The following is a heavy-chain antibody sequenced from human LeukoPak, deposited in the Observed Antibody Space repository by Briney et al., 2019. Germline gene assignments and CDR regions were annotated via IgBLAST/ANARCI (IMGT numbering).Heavy chain of an antibody. CDR1: GGSISSSSYY. V-gene: IGHV4-39*01. CDR2: IYYSGST. Sequence: SETLSLTCTVSGGSISSSSYYWGWIRQPPGKGLEWIGSIYYSGSTYYNPSLKSRVTISVDTSKNQFSLKLSSVTAADTAVYYCARRAGNYYYYYMDVWGKGTTVTVSS. D-gene: IGHD6-19*01. J-gene: IGHJ6*03. CDR3: ARRAGNYYYYYMDV.